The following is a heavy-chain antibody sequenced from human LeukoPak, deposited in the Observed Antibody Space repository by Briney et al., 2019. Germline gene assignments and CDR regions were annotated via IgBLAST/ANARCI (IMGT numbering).Heavy chain of an antibody. Sequence: GGSLRLSCAASGFTVSAYAMSWVRQAPGKGLEWVSAISGSGGSTYYADSVKGRFTISRDNSKNTLYLQMNSLRAEDTAVYYCPYGSGSYYHYWGQGTLVTVSS. CDR1: GFTVSAYA. J-gene: IGHJ4*02. V-gene: IGHV3-23*01. CDR3: PYGSGSYYHY. D-gene: IGHD3-10*01. CDR2: ISGSGGST.